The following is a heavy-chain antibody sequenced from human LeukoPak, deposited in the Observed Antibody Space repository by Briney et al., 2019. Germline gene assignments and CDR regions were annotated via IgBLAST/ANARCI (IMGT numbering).Heavy chain of an antibody. Sequence: GGSLRLSCEASGFTVSSTYMSWVRQAPGKGLEWVSVIYSGGTTYYADSMKGRFTISRDNSKNTLYLQMNSLRTEDTAMYYCARDFIHRSGEANYWGQGTLVTVSS. CDR2: IYSGGTT. V-gene: IGHV3-66*01. D-gene: IGHD3-22*01. CDR1: GFTVSSTY. CDR3: ARDFIHRSGEANY. J-gene: IGHJ4*02.